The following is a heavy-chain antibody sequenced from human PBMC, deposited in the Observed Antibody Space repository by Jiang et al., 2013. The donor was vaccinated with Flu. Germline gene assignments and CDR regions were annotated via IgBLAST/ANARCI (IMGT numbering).Heavy chain of an antibody. CDR1: GFTFSSYY. V-gene: IGHV3-11*01. J-gene: IGHJ4*02. D-gene: IGHD6-19*01. CDR2: INYGGDII. CDR3: AKAVALDY. Sequence: AASGFTFSSYYMSWIRQAPGKGLEWISYINYGGDIIYYADSVKGRFTISRDNAKNSLYLQMNNLRAEDTALYYCAKAVALDYWGQGTLVTVSS.